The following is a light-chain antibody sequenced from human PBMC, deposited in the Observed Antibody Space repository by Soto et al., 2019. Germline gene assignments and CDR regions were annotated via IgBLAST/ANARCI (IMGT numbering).Light chain of an antibody. CDR2: GAS. CDR1: QSVSSN. V-gene: IGKV3-15*01. Sequence: IVMTQSPATLSVSPGERATLSCRASQSVSSNLAWYQQKPGQAPRLLIYGASMRATGIPARFSGSGSGTEFTLTISSRQSEDFAVYYCQQYNNWWTFGQGTKVEIK. CDR3: QQYNNWWT. J-gene: IGKJ1*01.